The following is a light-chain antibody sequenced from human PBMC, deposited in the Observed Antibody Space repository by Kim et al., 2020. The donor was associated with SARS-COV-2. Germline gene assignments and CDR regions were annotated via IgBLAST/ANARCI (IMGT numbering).Light chain of an antibody. CDR1: SSNIGAGYD. CDR2: DNS. Sequence: QRVTISCTGSSSNIGAGYDVQWYQQLPGTAPKLLIYDNSKRPSGVPDRFSGSKSGTSASLAITGLQAEDEADYYCQSYDNSLSGRFFGGGTKL. V-gene: IGLV1-40*01. CDR3: QSYDNSLSGRF. J-gene: IGLJ2*01.